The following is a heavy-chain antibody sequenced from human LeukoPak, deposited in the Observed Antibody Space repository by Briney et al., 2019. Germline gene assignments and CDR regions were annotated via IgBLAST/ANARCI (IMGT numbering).Heavy chain of an antibody. J-gene: IGHJ4*02. CDR3: AGLDTTMVSGY. CDR1: GFSLRSSE. D-gene: IGHD5-18*01. CDR2: IKQDGSEK. V-gene: IGHV3-7*02. Sequence: GGSLRLSCAAPGFSLRSSEMNWVRQAPGKGLEWVACIKQDGSEKYYVDSVKGRFTISRDNAKNSLYLQMNSLRAEDTAVYYCAGLDTTMVSGYWGQGTLVTVSS.